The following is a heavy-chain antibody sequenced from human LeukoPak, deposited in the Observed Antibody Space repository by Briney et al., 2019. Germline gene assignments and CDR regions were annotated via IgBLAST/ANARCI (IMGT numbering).Heavy chain of an antibody. D-gene: IGHD2-15*01. V-gene: IGHV3-7*03. Sequence: GGFLRLSCAASGFTFNNYWMSWVRQAPGKGLEWVANIKQDGSEKYYVDSVKGRFTISRDNAKNSLYLQMNSLRAEDTALYHCARQYCSGGSCYPPYYYAMDVWGQGTTVTVSS. CDR2: IKQDGSEK. J-gene: IGHJ6*02. CDR3: ARQYCSGGSCYPPYYYAMDV. CDR1: GFTFNNYW.